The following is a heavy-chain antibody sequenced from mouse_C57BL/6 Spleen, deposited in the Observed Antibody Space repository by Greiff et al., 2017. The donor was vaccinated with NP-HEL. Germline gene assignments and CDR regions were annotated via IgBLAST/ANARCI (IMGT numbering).Heavy chain of an antibody. CDR1: GYTFTSYW. V-gene: IGHV1-69*01. CDR2: IDPSDSYT. Sequence: VQLQQSGAELVMPGASVKLSCQASGYTFTSYWMHWVKQRPGQGLEWIGEIDPSDSYTNYNQKFKGKSTLTVDKSSSTAYMQLSSLTSEDSAVYYCARRGTGTNYFDYWGQGTTLTVSS. CDR3: ARRGTGTNYFDY. D-gene: IGHD4-1*01. J-gene: IGHJ2*01.